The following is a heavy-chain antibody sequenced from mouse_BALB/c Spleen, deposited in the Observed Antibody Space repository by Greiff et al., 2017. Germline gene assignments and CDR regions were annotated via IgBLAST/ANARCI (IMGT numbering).Heavy chain of an antibody. J-gene: IGHJ3*01. D-gene: IGHD2-10*01. CDR2: VNPYNGGT. CDR1: GYTFTDYY. V-gene: IGHV1-19*01. CDR3: ARRGAYYGNYGGSWFAY. Sequence: VQLQQSGPELVKPGASVKMSCKASGYTFTDYYMDWVKQSHGESFEWIGRVNPYNGGTSYNQKFKGKATLTVDKSSSTAYMELNSLTSEDSAVYYCARRGAYYGNYGGSWFAYWGQGTLVTVSA.